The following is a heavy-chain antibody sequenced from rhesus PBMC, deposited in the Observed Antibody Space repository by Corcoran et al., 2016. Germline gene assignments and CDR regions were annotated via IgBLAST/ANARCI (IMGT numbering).Heavy chain of an antibody. CDR1: GGSFSSYW. V-gene: IGHV4-80*01. CDR2: SNGQSGTT. J-gene: IGHJ4*01. Sequence: QVQLQESGPGLVKPSETLSLTCAVSGGSFSSYWWSWIRQPPGKGLEGIGESNGQSGTTPSNPTLNRRVTISKDASKNQFSLKLSSVTAADPAVYYCARGFFDYWGQGVLVTVSS. CDR3: ARGFFDY.